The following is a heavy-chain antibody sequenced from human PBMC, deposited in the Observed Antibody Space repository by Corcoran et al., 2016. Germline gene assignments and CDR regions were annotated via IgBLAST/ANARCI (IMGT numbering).Heavy chain of an antibody. Sequence: QVQLQESGPGLVKPSETLSLTCTVSGGSVSSGSYYWSWIRQPPGKGLEWIGYISYSGSTNYNPSLKSRVTILGDTSKNQFSLKVSSVTAADTAVYYCARDFAARFAGYHDSYYGMDVWGQGTTVTVSS. D-gene: IGHD6-13*01. J-gene: IGHJ6*02. CDR1: GGSVSSGSYY. V-gene: IGHV4-61*01. CDR2: ISYSGST. CDR3: ARDFAARFAGYHDSYYGMDV.